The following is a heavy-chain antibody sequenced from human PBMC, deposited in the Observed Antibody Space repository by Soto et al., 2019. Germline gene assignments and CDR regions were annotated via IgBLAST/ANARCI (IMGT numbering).Heavy chain of an antibody. D-gene: IGHD3-3*01. CDR2: MSGSGDDA. V-gene: IGHV3-23*01. J-gene: IGHJ4*02. CDR1: GFTFSNYG. Sequence: GGSLRLSCAASGFTFSNYGMSWVRQAPGKGLEWVSVMSGSGDDAYYADSVKGRFTISRDNSKNMLYLQMNSLRAEDTAVYFCAKKVTIYAVDPADYWGQGTQVTVSS. CDR3: AKKVTIYAVDPADY.